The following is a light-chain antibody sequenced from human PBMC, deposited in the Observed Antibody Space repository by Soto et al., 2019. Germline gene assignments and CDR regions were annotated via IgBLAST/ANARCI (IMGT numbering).Light chain of an antibody. V-gene: IGKV1-5*03. CDR3: LQYLNYPLT. CDR2: RTS. CDR1: QSLNRW. J-gene: IGKJ4*01. Sequence: DIQMTQSPSTLTASVGDRGIITCRASQSLNRWLAWYQQKPGQAPKILIYRTSTLETGVPSRFSGSVSGTEFTLAISSLQPDDFATYYCLQYLNYPLTFGGGTKVDIK.